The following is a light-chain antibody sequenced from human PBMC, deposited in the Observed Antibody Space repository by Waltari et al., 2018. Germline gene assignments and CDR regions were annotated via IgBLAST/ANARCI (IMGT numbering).Light chain of an antibody. Sequence: QSALTQPPSVSGSPGQSVTISCTGTSSDVGSYNRVSWYQQPPATAPKLIIYEVSDRPSGVPDRFSGSKSANTAFLTISGLQAEDEADYFCSSYTSSSTWVFGTGTKVTVL. J-gene: IGLJ1*01. V-gene: IGLV2-18*02. CDR3: SSYTSSSTWV. CDR1: SSDVGSYNR. CDR2: EVS.